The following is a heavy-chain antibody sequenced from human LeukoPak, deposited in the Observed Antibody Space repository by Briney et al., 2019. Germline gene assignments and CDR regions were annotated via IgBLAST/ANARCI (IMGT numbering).Heavy chain of an antibody. D-gene: IGHD2-8*02. CDR2: ISADAVDT. Sequence: GGSLRLSCAASGFSFSSYAMSWVRQAPGKGLEWVSAISADAVDTFYAPSVKGRFTISRDNSKNTMYLQINSLRAEDTAIYYCAKDVWWSVSWGQGTLVTVSS. J-gene: IGHJ5*02. CDR3: AKDVWWSVS. V-gene: IGHV3-23*01. CDR1: GFSFSSYA.